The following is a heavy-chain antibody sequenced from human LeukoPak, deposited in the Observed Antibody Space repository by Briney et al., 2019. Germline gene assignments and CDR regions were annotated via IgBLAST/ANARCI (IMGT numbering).Heavy chain of an antibody. J-gene: IGHJ6*02. Sequence: SVKASCKASGGTFSSYAISWVRQAPGQGLEWMGGIIPIFGTANYAQKFQGRVTITADESTSTAYMELSSLRSEDTAVYYCARRGDGYNQVYYYGMDVWGQGTTVTVSS. CDR2: IIPIFGTA. D-gene: IGHD5-24*01. CDR1: GGTFSSYA. CDR3: ARRGDGYNQVYYYGMDV. V-gene: IGHV1-69*13.